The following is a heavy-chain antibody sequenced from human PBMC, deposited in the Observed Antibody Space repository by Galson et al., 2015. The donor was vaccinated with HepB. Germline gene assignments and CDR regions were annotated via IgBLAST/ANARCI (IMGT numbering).Heavy chain of an antibody. CDR1: GFTFSTYA. Sequence: LRLSCAASGFTFSTYAMSWVRQAPGKGLEWVSAISGSGGSTYYADSVKGRFTISRDNSKNTLYLQMNSLRAEDTAVYYCAKDLHWELRGWFDPWGQGTLVTVSS. CDR3: AKDLHWELRGWFDP. CDR2: ISGSGGST. V-gene: IGHV3-23*01. J-gene: IGHJ5*02. D-gene: IGHD1-26*01.